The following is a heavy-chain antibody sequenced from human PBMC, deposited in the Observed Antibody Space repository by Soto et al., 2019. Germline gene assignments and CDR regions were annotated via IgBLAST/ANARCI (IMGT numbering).Heavy chain of an antibody. CDR3: ARDVVNMVRGIPTPNKRAFDI. CDR2: IWYDGSNK. Sequence: QVQLVESGGGVVQPGRSLRLSCAASGFTFSSYGMHWVRQAPGKGLELVAIIWYDGSNKYYADSVKGRFTISRDNSKNTLYLQLNSLRAEDTAVYCCARDVVNMVRGIPTPNKRAFDILGQGTLVNVSS. J-gene: IGHJ3*02. CDR1: GFTFSSYG. V-gene: IGHV3-33*01. D-gene: IGHD3-10*01.